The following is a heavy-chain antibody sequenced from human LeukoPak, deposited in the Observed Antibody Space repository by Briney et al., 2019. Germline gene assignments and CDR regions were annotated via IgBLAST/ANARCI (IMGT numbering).Heavy chain of an antibody. CDR2: IYYSGST. V-gene: IGHV4-39*01. Sequence: SETLSLTCSVSGDSISTSSYYWGWLRQPPGKGLEWIGTIYYSGSTYYNPSLTSRVTISVDTSKNQFSLKLSSVTAADTAVYYCARHKDYYYSYMDVWGKGTTVTISS. CDR1: GDSISTSSYY. CDR3: ARHKDYYYSYMDV. J-gene: IGHJ6*03.